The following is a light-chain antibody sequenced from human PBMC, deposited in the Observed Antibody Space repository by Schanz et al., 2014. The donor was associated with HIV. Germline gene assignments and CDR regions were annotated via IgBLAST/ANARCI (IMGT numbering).Light chain of an antibody. Sequence: DVHMTQSPSSLSASVGDNVTITCRASQNISTYLNWYQQRPGKAPKRLIYAASSLQSGVPSTFRGSGSGTDFTLTISSLQPDDFATYYCQHYYSYPYTFGQGTEVEIK. CDR3: QHYYSYPYT. V-gene: IGKV1-39*01. J-gene: IGKJ2*01. CDR1: QNISTY. CDR2: AAS.